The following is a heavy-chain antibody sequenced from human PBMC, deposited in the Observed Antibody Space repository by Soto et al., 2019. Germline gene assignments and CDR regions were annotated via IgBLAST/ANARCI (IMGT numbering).Heavy chain of an antibody. CDR2: IYYSGST. Sequence: SETLSLTCTVSGGSISSSSYYWGWIRQPPGKGLEWIGSIYYSGSTYYNPSLKSRVTISVDTSKNQFSLKLSSVTAADTAVYYCERWRESKYGGYGMDVWCQGITVNVSS. D-gene: IGHD4-17*01. CDR1: GGSISSSSYY. CDR3: ERWRESKYGGYGMDV. V-gene: IGHV4-39*01. J-gene: IGHJ6*02.